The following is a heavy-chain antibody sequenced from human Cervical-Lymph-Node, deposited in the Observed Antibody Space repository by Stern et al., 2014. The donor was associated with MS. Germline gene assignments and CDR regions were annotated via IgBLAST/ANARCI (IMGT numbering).Heavy chain of an antibody. CDR1: GGTISNYI. Sequence: QVQLVQSGAEVKKPGSSVKVSCKASGGTISNYIIGWVPTAPGHGLEWMGGLIPMFGSANYAEKVQDRVTIAADESTSTAYMDLSSLRSEDTAVYYCARATSDYIWGTYRFLDSWGQGTLVIVSS. J-gene: IGHJ4*02. D-gene: IGHD3-16*02. V-gene: IGHV1-69*01. CDR3: ARATSDYIWGTYRFLDS. CDR2: LIPMFGSA.